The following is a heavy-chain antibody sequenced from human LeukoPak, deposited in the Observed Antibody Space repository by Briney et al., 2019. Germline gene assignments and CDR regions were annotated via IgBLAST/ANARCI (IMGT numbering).Heavy chain of an antibody. J-gene: IGHJ3*02. CDR1: GGSISSSSYY. CDR3: ARASGITMIVVLNHDAFGI. Sequence: PSETLSLTCTVSGGSISSSSYYWGWIRQPPGKGLEWIGSIYYSGSTSYNPSLKSRVTISVDTSKTQFSLKLSSVTAADTAVYYCARASGITMIVVLNHDAFGIWGHGTMVTVSS. D-gene: IGHD3-22*01. V-gene: IGHV4-39*07. CDR2: IYYSGST.